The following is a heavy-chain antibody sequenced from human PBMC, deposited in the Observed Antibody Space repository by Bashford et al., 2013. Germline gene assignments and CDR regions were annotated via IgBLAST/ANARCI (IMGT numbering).Heavy chain of an antibody. CDR3: ARKDRQQLVLDDDAFDI. J-gene: IGHJ3*02. CDR2: ISSYNGNT. V-gene: IGHV1-8*01. CDR1: GYIFSRYY. D-gene: IGHD6-13*01. Sequence: ASVKVSCKASGYIFSRYYINWVRQAPGQGLEWMGWISSYNGNTKYAQKFQGRVTMTRNTSISTAYMELSSLRSEDTAVYYCARKDRQQLVLDDDAFDIWGQGDMVTVSS.